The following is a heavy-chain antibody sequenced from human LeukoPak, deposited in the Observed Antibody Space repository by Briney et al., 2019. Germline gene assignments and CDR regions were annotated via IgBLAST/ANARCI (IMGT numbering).Heavy chain of an antibody. Sequence: GGSLRLSCAASGFTFDDYAMHWVRQAPGKGLEWVSGLSIFSWNSGSKGYADSVKGRFTISRDNAKNSLFLQMNSLRAEDTAVYFCARDKGTGSGMDVWGQGTTVTVSS. V-gene: IGHV3-9*01. CDR3: ARDKGTGSGMDV. J-gene: IGHJ6*02. CDR1: GFTFDDYA. D-gene: IGHD1-14*01. CDR2: LSIFSWNSGSK.